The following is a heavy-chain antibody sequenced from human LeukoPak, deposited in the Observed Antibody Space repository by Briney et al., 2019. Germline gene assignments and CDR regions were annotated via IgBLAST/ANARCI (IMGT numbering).Heavy chain of an antibody. J-gene: IGHJ6*03. D-gene: IGHD4-23*01. CDR2: IIPIFGTA. V-gene: IGHV1-69*05. CDR1: GGTFSSYA. Sequence: SLKVSCKASGGTFSSYAISWVRQAPGQGLEWMGEIIPIFGTANYAKKFQGRVTIATAESTSRASMKLSRLRSEDTAVYYCATSQETPVVTPYYSYYTAVWGKGTTVTVSS. CDR3: ATSQETPVVTPYYSYYTAV.